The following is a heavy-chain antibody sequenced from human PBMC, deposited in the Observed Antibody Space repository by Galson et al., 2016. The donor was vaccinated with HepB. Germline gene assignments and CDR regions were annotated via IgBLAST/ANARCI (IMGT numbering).Heavy chain of an antibody. Sequence: SLRLSCAASGFTISNYWTNWVRQAPGKGLEWVANINQDGNDKWYVGSVKGRFTISKDNSKNSLFLQMNSLRADDTAVYYCARDAKTIQTASDIWGRGQESPSLQ. J-gene: IGHJ3*02. D-gene: IGHD5-18*01. CDR1: GFTISNYW. CDR3: ARDAKTIQTASDI. CDR2: INQDGNDK. V-gene: IGHV3-7*01.